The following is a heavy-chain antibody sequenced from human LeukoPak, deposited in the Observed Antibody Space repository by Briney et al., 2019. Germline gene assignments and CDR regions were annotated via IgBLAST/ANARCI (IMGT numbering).Heavy chain of an antibody. CDR2: ISYDGSSR. V-gene: IGHV3-30*04. CDR3: AREPRTSRYIGYDRGGY. CDR1: GFSFNNFA. D-gene: IGHD5-12*01. Sequence: GGSLRLSCAASGFSFNNFAMYWVRQAPGKGLEWVAHISYDGSSRYNEDSVKGRFTISRDDSKNTLYLQMSSLRAEDTAIYYCAREPRTSRYIGYDRGGYWGQGTLVTVSS. J-gene: IGHJ4*02.